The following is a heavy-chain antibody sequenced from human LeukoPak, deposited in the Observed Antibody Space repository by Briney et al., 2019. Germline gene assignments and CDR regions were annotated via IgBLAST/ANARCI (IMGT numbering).Heavy chain of an antibody. CDR3: ARDLGYCSSTSCQDNWFDP. Sequence: ASVKVSCKASGGTFSSYAISWVRQAPGQGLEWMGRIIPTLGIANYAQKFQGRVTITADKSTSTAYMELSSLRSEDTAVYYCARDLGYCSSTSCQDNWFDPWGQGTLVTVSS. V-gene: IGHV1-69*04. CDR1: GGTFSSYA. CDR2: IIPTLGIA. J-gene: IGHJ5*02. D-gene: IGHD2-2*03.